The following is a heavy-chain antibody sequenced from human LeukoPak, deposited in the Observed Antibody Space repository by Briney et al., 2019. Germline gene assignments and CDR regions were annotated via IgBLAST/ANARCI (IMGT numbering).Heavy chain of an antibody. CDR1: GFTFTNYP. CDR3: ARGASNRFDY. J-gene: IGHJ4*02. V-gene: IGHV3-74*01. D-gene: IGHD1-14*01. Sequence: PGRSLRLSCAASGFTFTNYPMHWVRQAPGKGLVWVSRIYTDGSSTNYADSVKGRFTISRDNAKNTLYLQMNSLRGEDTAVYYCARGASNRFDYWGQGTLVTVSS. CDR2: IYTDGSST.